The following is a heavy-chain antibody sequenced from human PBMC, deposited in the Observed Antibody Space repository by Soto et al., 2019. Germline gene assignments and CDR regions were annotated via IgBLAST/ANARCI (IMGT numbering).Heavy chain of an antibody. V-gene: IGHV4-31*03. D-gene: IGHD5-12*01. CDR3: ARAPGNMMGHDWTLDNFDV. Sequence: SETLSLTCTVSGGSISTGGYYWSWIRQHPGKGLEWIGYISYSGITFYNPSLKSRLTISVDTSKNQFSLKLSSVTAADTAVYYWARAPGNMMGHDWTLDNFDVWGQGTMVTVSS. CDR1: GGSISTGGYY. J-gene: IGHJ3*01. CDR2: ISYSGIT.